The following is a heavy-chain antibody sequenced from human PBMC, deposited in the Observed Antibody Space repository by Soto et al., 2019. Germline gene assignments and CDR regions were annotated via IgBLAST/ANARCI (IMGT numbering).Heavy chain of an antibody. CDR1: GYTFTSYG. D-gene: IGHD4-17*01. CDR2: ISAYNGNT. V-gene: IGHV1-18*01. J-gene: IGHJ4*02. Sequence: GASVKVSCKASGYTFTSYGISWVRQAPGQGLEWMGWISAYNGNTNYAQKLQGRVTMTTDTSTSTAYMELRSLRSDDTAVYYCARAPYDYGDVEHYFDYWGQGTLVTVSS. CDR3: ARAPYDYGDVEHYFDY.